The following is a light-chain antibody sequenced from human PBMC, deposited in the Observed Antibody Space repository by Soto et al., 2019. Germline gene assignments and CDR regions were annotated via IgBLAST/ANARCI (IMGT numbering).Light chain of an antibody. V-gene: IGKV3-20*01. CDR1: QSLANSF. CDR2: DTS. Sequence: EFVLTQSPGTLSLSPGERATLSCRASQSLANSFIAWYQQKPGQAPRLLIYDTSSRASGIPDRFSGSGSGTDFTLTISRVEAEDFAVFYCRQYGTSEIIFGQGTRLEIK. CDR3: RQYGTSEII. J-gene: IGKJ5*01.